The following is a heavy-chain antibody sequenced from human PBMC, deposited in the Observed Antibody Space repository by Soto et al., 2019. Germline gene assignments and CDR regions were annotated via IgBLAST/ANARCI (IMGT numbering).Heavy chain of an antibody. CDR3: ARSADSSSYKDY. D-gene: IGHD6-13*01. CDR1: GYTFTGYY. J-gene: IGHJ4*02. V-gene: IGHV1-2*04. Sequence: QVQLVQSGAEVKKPGASVKVSCKASGYTFTGYYMHWVRQAPGQGLEWMGWINPNSGGTNYAQKLQGWVTMTRDTSISTAYMELSRLRSDDTAVYYCARSADSSSYKDYWGQGTLVTVSS. CDR2: INPNSGGT.